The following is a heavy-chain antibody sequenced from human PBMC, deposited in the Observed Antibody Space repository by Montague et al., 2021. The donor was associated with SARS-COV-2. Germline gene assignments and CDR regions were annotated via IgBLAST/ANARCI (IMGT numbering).Heavy chain of an antibody. CDR3: ASVGSGTYEFDL. CDR2: IRTTGHT. J-gene: IGHJ4*02. D-gene: IGHD1-26*01. V-gene: IGHV4-61*02. CDR1: GASISSGFYY. Sequence: TLSLTCTVSGASISSGFYYWSWIRQPAGKGLEWIGRIRTTGHTDYNSSLESRVFMSVDTSTNQFSLSLTSVTAADTAVYFCASVGSGTYEFDLWGQGTLVTVSS.